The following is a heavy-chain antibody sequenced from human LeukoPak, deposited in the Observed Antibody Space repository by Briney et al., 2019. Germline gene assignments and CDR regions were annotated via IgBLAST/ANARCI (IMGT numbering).Heavy chain of an antibody. CDR1: GFTSSHYG. CDR3: AKDAQRGFDYSNSLEY. Sequence: PGRSLRLSCAASGFTSSHYGMHWVRQAPGRGLEWVAVIWSDGSNKFYADSVKGRFTISRDNSQNTVDLHMNTLRAEDTAVYYCAKDAQRGFDYSNSLEYWGQGTLVTVSS. J-gene: IGHJ4*02. D-gene: IGHD4-11*01. V-gene: IGHV3-33*06. CDR2: IWSDGSNK.